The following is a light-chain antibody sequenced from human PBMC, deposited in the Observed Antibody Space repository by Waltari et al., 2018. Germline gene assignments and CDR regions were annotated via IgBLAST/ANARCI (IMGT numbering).Light chain of an antibody. V-gene: IGKV3-15*01. CDR2: EAS. CDR1: QSISRN. Sequence: EIVMTQSPATLSVSPGERATLSCRASQSISRNLAWYQQKPGQAPRLLIYEASTRATAIPARFSGSGPGPEFILTINSLEPEDFAVYYCQQYDRWPLTFGGGTKLEIK. CDR3: QQYDRWPLT. J-gene: IGKJ4*01.